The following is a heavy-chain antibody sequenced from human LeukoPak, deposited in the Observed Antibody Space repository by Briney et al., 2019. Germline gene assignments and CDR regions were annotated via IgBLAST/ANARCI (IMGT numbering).Heavy chain of an antibody. CDR3: ATLWFGGFNSTNWFDP. CDR2: INHSGST. J-gene: IGHJ5*02. V-gene: IGHV4-39*07. CDR1: GGSISSSSYY. D-gene: IGHD3-10*01. Sequence: SETLSLTCTVSGGSISSSSYYWSWIRQPPGKGLEWIGEINHSGSTNYNPSLKSRVTISVDTSKNQFSLKLSSVTAADTAVYYCATLWFGGFNSTNWFDPWGQGTLVTVSS.